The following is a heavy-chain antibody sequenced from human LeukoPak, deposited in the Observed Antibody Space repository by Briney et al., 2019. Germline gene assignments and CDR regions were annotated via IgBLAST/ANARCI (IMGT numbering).Heavy chain of an antibody. V-gene: IGHV4-59*01. CDR1: VGSISSYY. Sequence: SETLSLTCTVSVGSISSYYWSWIRHPPGKGLEWSGDIYYSGSTNYNPSLKSRVTISVDPSKNQFSLKLSSVTAADTAVYYCARAWEYSSSSAVPNDAFDIWGQGTMVTVSS. CDR2: IYYSGST. J-gene: IGHJ3*02. D-gene: IGHD6-6*01. CDR3: ARAWEYSSSSAVPNDAFDI.